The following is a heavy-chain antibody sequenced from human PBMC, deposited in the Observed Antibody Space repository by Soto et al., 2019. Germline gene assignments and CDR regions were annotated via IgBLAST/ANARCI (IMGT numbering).Heavy chain of an antibody. CDR1: GFTVSSNY. D-gene: IGHD3-22*01. CDR2: IYSAGST. Sequence: EVQLVESGGGLVQPGGSLRLSCAASGFTVSSNYMSWVRQAPGKGLECVSLIYSAGSTYYANSVTGRFTISRDTSKNKLYLQMTGLRAEYTAVYYCARDYRFNIVAPAFDIWGQGTMVTVSS. CDR3: ARDYRFNIVAPAFDI. V-gene: IGHV3-66*01. J-gene: IGHJ3*02.